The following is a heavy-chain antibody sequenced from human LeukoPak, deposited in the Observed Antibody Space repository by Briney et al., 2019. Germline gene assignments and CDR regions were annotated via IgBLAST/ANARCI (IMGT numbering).Heavy chain of an antibody. CDR3: ARGGTNWFDP. D-gene: IGHD3-16*01. J-gene: IGHJ5*02. Sequence: PSETLSLTCSVSGGSISNYYWSWIRQPPGKGLEWIGYIYYSGSTNYNPSLKSRVTISVDTSKNQFSLKLSSVTAADTAVYYCARGGTNWFDPWGQGTLVTVSS. V-gene: IGHV4-59*08. CDR1: GGSISNYY. CDR2: IYYSGST.